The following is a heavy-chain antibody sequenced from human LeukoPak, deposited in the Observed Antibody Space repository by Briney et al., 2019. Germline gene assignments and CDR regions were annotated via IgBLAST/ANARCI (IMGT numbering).Heavy chain of an antibody. CDR1: GGTFSSYA. J-gene: IGHJ5*02. Sequence: SVKVSCKASGGTFSSYAISWVRQAPGQGLEWMGGIIPIFGTANYAQKFQGRVTITADESTSTAYMELSSLRSEDTAVYYCARDAGYCSSTSCYSWFDPWGQGTLVPVSS. V-gene: IGHV1-69*13. CDR2: IIPIFGTA. CDR3: ARDAGYCSSTSCYSWFDP. D-gene: IGHD2-2*01.